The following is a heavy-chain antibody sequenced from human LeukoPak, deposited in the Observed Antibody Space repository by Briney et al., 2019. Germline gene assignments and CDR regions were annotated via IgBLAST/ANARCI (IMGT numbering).Heavy chain of an antibody. V-gene: IGHV1-8*03. D-gene: IGHD3-22*01. CDR1: GYTFTSYD. J-gene: IGHJ5*02. CDR3: ARANRAYYYDSSGYYYLGWFDP. Sequence: ASVKVSCKASGYTFTSYDINWVRQATGQGLEWMGWMNPNSGNTGYAQKFQGRVTITRNTSISTAYMELSSLRSEDTAVYYCARANRAYYYDSSGYYYLGWFDPWGQGTLVTVSS. CDR2: MNPNSGNT.